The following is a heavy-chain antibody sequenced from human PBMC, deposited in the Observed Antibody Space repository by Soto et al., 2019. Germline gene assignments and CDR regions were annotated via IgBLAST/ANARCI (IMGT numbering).Heavy chain of an antibody. CDR3: ARLGTYYYDSSGYLGWFDT. D-gene: IGHD3-22*01. CDR2: IYYSGST. V-gene: IGHV4-39*01. CDR1: GGSISSSSYY. J-gene: IGHJ5*02. Sequence: SETLSLTCTVSGGSISSSSYYWGWIRQPPGKGLEWIGSIYYSGSTYYNPSLKSRVTISEDTSKNQFSLKMSSVTAADTAVYYCARLGTYYYDSSGYLGWFDTWGQGTLVTVSS.